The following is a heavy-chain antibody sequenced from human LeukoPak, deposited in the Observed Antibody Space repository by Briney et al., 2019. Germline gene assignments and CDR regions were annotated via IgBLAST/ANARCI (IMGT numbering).Heavy chain of an antibody. CDR3: ARDYDILTGDDAFDI. CDR2: IYHSGST. D-gene: IGHD3-9*01. Sequence: SETLSLTCAVSGYSISRGSYWGWIRQPPGKGLEWIGSIYHSGSTYYNPSLKSRVTISVDTSKNQFSLKLSSVTAADTAVYYCARDYDILTGDDAFDIWGQGTMVTVSS. CDR1: GYSISRGSY. V-gene: IGHV4-38-2*02. J-gene: IGHJ3*02.